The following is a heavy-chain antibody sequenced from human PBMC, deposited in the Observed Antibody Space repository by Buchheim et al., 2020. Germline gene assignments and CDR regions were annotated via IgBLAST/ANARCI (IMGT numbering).Heavy chain of an antibody. V-gene: IGHV3-74*01. Sequence: EVQLVESGGGLVQPGGSLRLSCAASGFTFSSYWMNWVRQAPGKGLVWVSRINIDGSSTSYADSVKGRLTISRDNDKNTLYLQMNSLRAEDTAVYYCARDVGPNYDFWSGYSGGWFDPLGQGTL. CDR1: GFTFSSYW. CDR3: ARDVGPNYDFWSGYSGGWFDP. D-gene: IGHD3-3*01. J-gene: IGHJ5*02. CDR2: INIDGSST.